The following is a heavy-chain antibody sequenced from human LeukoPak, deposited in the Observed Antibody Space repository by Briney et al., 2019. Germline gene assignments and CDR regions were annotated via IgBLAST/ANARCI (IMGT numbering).Heavy chain of an antibody. CDR2: IYYSGST. D-gene: IGHD6-6*01. CDR3: ASGPAGQLGRPPNFDY. J-gene: IGHJ4*02. V-gene: IGHV4-39*07. Sequence: PSETLSLTCTVSGGSTSSTSYYWGWIRQPPGKDLEWIGSIYYSGSTYYNPSLKSRVTISVDTSKNRFSLKLSSVTAADTAVYYCASGPAGQLGRPPNFDYWGQGTLVTVSS. CDR1: GGSTSSTSYY.